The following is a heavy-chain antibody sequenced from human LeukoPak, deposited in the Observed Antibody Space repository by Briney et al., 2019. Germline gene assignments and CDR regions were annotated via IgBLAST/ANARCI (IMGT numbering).Heavy chain of an antibody. V-gene: IGHV4-34*01. CDR3: ARRAVIVVVPAAILNWFDP. CDR2: INHSGST. Sequence: SETLSLTCAVYGGSFSGYYWSWIRQPPGKGLEWIGEINHSGSTNYNPSLKSRVTISVDTSKNQFSLKLSSVTAADTAVYYCARRAVIVVVPAAILNWFDPWGQGTLVTVSS. J-gene: IGHJ5*02. D-gene: IGHD2-2*02. CDR1: GGSFSGYY.